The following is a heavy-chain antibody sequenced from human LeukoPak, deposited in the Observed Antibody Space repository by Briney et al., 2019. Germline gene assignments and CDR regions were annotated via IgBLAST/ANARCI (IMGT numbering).Heavy chain of an antibody. J-gene: IGHJ4*02. CDR1: GFTFSSYG. CDR2: ILYDGSNK. D-gene: IGHD5-24*01. V-gene: IGHV3-30*18. Sequence: GGSLRLSCAASGFTFSSYGMHWVRQAPGKGLEWVAVILYDGSNKYYADSVKGRFTISRDNSKNTLYLQMNSLRAEDTAVYYCAKDLTRDGYNSDYFDYWGQGTLVTVSS. CDR3: AKDLTRDGYNSDYFDY.